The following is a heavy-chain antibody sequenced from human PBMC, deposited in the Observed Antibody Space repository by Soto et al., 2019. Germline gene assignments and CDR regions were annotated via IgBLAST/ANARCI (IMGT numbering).Heavy chain of an antibody. J-gene: IGHJ4*02. CDR3: DGGQYYFDY. V-gene: IGHV3-30*03. CDR2: ISYDGTNQ. D-gene: IGHD4-17*01. CDR1: GFPFSSYG. Sequence: QVQLVESGGGVVQPGRSLRLSCAASGFPFSSYGMHWVRQAPGKGLDWVALISYDGTNQYYADSVKGRFTVSRDNSKNTLYLHMSSLRAEDTAVYYCDGGQYYFDYCCQGALVSVSS.